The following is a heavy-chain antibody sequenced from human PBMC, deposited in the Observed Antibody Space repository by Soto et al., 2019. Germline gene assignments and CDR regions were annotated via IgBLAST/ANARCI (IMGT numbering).Heavy chain of an antibody. D-gene: IGHD1-26*01. CDR2: INPNSGGT. J-gene: IGHJ5*02. CDR3: ARGPLSFIGGANWCFDP. CDR1: GYTFTGYY. Sequence: ASVKVACKASGYTFTGYYMHWVLQAPGQGLEWMGWINPNSGGTNYAQKFQGWVTMTRDTSISTAYMELSRLRSDDTAVYYCARGPLSFIGGANWCFDPWCQGPLVSV. V-gene: IGHV1-2*04.